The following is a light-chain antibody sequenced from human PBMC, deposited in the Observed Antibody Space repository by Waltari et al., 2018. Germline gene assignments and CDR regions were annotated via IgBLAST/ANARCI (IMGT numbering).Light chain of an antibody. V-gene: IGKV1-33*01. Sequence: DIPISQSPSSLSPSVADRVTITCQASQDISHYLNWYQQKPEKAPKLLIYDASNLETGVPSRFSGSGSGTEFTITISSLQPEDIATYYCQQYDNLLTFGGGTKVEIK. CDR2: DAS. CDR3: QQYDNLLT. J-gene: IGKJ4*01. CDR1: QDISHY.